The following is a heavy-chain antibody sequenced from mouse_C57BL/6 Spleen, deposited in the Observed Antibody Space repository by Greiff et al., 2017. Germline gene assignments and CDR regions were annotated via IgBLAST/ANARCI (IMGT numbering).Heavy chain of an antibody. CDR2: IDPSDSYT. D-gene: IGHD2-1*01. CDR1: GYTFTSYW. CDR3: ARGNPRLYFDV. Sequence: VKLQQPGAELVMPGASVKLSCKASGYTFTSYWMHWVKQRPGQGLEWIGEIDPSDSYTNYNQKFKGKSTLTVDKSSSTAYMQLSSLTSEDSAVYYCARGNPRLYFDVWGTGTTVTVAS. J-gene: IGHJ1*03. V-gene: IGHV1-69*01.